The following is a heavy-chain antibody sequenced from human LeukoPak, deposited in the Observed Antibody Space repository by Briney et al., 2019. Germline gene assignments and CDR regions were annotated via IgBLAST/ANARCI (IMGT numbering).Heavy chain of an antibody. CDR3: ARHRTNLGYCSSTSCYRRYFDY. V-gene: IGHV4-34*01. CDR2: INHRGST. CDR1: GGSFSGYY. J-gene: IGHJ4*02. D-gene: IGHD2-2*01. Sequence: SETLSLTCAVYGGSFSGYYWSWIRQPPGKGLEWIGEINHRGSTNYNPSLKSRVTISVDTSKNQFSLKLSSVTAADTAVYYCARHRTNLGYCSSTSCYRRYFDYWGQGTLVTVSS.